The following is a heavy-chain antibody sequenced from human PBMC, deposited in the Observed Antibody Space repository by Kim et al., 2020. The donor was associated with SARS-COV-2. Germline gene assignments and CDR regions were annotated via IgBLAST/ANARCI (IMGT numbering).Heavy chain of an antibody. D-gene: IGHD5-18*01. J-gene: IGHJ4*02. V-gene: IGHV3-23*01. Sequence: YKDSVKGRFPISRENSKKTMYLQMNSLRAEDAAVYYCAKSFPGLGYGKFDYWGQGTLVTVSS. CDR3: AKSFPGLGYGKFDY.